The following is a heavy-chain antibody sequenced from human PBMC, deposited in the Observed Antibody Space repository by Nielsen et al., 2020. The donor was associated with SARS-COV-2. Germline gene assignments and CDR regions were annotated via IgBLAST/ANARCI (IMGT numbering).Heavy chain of an antibody. Sequence: GGSLRLSCAASGFTFSSYWMSWVRQAPGKALEWLSYIDGNGRNIFYADSVKGRFTISRDSAENSLSLQMNSLRAEDTAVYYCAKRSGYTSGWYGDYWGQGTLVTVSS. CDR2: IDGNGRNI. CDR3: AKRSGYTSGWYGDY. J-gene: IGHJ4*02. D-gene: IGHD6-19*01. V-gene: IGHV3-48*04. CDR1: GFTFSSYW.